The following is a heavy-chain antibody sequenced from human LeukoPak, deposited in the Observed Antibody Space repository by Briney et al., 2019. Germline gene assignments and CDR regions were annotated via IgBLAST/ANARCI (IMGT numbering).Heavy chain of an antibody. CDR2: ISAYNGNT. CDR1: GYTFTSYG. Sequence: ASVKVSCKASGYTFTSYGISWVRQAPGQGLEWMGWISAYNGNTNYAQKLQGRVTMTTDTSTSTAYMELSSLRSEDTAVYYCARRVYYDSRSTFDYWGQGTLVTVSS. J-gene: IGHJ4*02. CDR3: ARRVYYDSRSTFDY. D-gene: IGHD3-22*01. V-gene: IGHV1-18*01.